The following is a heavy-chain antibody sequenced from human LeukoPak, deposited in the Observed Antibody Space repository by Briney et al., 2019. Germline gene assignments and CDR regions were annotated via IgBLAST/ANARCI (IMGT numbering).Heavy chain of an antibody. CDR3: AKDRIVVVPAARGDALDI. J-gene: IGHJ3*02. V-gene: IGHV3-23*01. D-gene: IGHD2-2*01. Sequence: QAGGSLRLSCAASGFTFSSYAMSWVRQAPGKGLEWVSAISGSGGSTYYADSVKGRFTISRDNSKNTLYLQMNSLRAEDTAVYYCAKDRIVVVPAARGDALDIWGQGTMVTVSS. CDR1: GFTFSSYA. CDR2: ISGSGGST.